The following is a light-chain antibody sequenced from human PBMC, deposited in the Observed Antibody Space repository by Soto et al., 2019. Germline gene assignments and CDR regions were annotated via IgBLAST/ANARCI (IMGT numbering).Light chain of an antibody. CDR3: QQYGSSPTT. Sequence: EIVLTQSPGTLYLSPGERATLSCRASQSVSSSYLAWYQQKPGQAPRLLIYGASSRATGIPDRFSGSGSGTDFPLTISRLEPEDFAVYYCQQYGSSPTTFGQGTKVEIK. CDR2: GAS. CDR1: QSVSSSY. J-gene: IGKJ1*01. V-gene: IGKV3-20*01.